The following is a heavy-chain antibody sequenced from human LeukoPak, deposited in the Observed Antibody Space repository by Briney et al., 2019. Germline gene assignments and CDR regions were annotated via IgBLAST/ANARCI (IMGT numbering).Heavy chain of an antibody. CDR1: GYTFTSYG. Sequence: EASVKVSCKASGYTFTSYGISWVRQAPGQGLEWVGLINPNTGGTNYAQKFQGRVIMTRDTSITTAYMELSRLRSDDTAVYYCARRPIVGVPAPIDYWGQGNLVTVSS. CDR3: ARRPIVGVPAPIDY. V-gene: IGHV1-2*02. D-gene: IGHD2-2*01. J-gene: IGHJ4*02. CDR2: INPNTGGT.